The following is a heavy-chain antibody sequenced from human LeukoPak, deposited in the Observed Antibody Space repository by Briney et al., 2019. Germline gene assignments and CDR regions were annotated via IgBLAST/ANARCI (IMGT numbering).Heavy chain of an antibody. CDR2: INQDGSEK. Sequence: GGSLRLSCAASGLTFRTNWMSWVRQAPGKGLEWVAHINQDGSEKYYVDSVRGRFTISRDNAKNSLYLRMNSLRADDTAVYYCVSWPGEDRIDPAYWGQGTLVTVSS. D-gene: IGHD3-16*01. V-gene: IGHV3-7*01. J-gene: IGHJ4*02. CDR3: VSWPGEDRIDPAY. CDR1: GLTFRTNW.